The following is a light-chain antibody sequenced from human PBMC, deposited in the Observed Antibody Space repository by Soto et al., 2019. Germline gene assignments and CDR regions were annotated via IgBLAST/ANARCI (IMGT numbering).Light chain of an antibody. V-gene: IGKV3-11*01. CDR1: QSVSSY. Sequence: EIVLTQSPGTLSLSPGERATLSCRASQSVSSYLAWYQQKPGQAPRLLIYDASNRATGIPARFSGSGSGTDFTLTISSLEPEDFAIYYFQVRNIWPPFPFGQGTKLEIK. J-gene: IGKJ2*01. CDR3: QVRNIWPPFP. CDR2: DAS.